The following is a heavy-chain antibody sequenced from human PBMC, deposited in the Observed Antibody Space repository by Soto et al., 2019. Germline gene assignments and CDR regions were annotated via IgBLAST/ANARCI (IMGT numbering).Heavy chain of an antibody. CDR3: ARDSPPVAY. CDR1: GYTFSSYG. V-gene: IGHV1-18*01. CDR2: ISAYNGNT. Sequence: QVQLVQSGAEVKKPGASVKVSCKASGYTFSSYGISWVRQATGQGLEWMGWISAYNGNTKYAQKIQGRVTMTTATSTSTGYSELRSLRTDDTAVYYCARDSPPVAYWGQGTLVTVSS. J-gene: IGHJ4*02.